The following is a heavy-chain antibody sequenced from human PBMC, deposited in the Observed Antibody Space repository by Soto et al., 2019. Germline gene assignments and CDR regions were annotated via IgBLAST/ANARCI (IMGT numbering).Heavy chain of an antibody. J-gene: IGHJ6*02. CDR1: LFTFSNYG. CDR2: VSHNGNDK. D-gene: IGHD3-22*01. Sequence: LXVSCAASLFTFSNYGMHWVRQAPGKWLEWVAIVSHNGNDKYYVDSVKGRFTISRDNSKNTVYLQMNNLRADDTAVYYCAKATTMVVVTKDYYNGMDVWGQGTTVTVSS. V-gene: IGHV3-30*18. CDR3: AKATTMVVVTKDYYNGMDV.